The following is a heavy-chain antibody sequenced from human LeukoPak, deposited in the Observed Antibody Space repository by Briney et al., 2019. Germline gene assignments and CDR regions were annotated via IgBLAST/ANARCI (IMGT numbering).Heavy chain of an antibody. V-gene: IGHV3-7*03. J-gene: IGHJ4*02. CDR3: ARGVAAADAYFDY. CDR1: GFTFSSYW. Sequence: GGSLRLSCAASGFTFSSYWMSWVRQAPGKGLEWVANIKQDGSEKYYVDSVKGRFTISRDNAKNSLYLQMNSLRAEDTAVYYCARGVAAADAYFDYWGQGTLVTVSS. D-gene: IGHD6-13*01. CDR2: IKQDGSEK.